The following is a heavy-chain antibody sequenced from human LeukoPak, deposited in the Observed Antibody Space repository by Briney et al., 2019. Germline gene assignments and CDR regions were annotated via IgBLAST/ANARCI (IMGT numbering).Heavy chain of an antibody. Sequence: GASVKVSCKASGYSFSNYGISWVRQAPGQGLEWMGWITTYNGDTNYAQNLQGRVTMTTDTSTSTAYMELRSLRSDDTAVYYCARGPHLTTVTTSDYWGQGTLVTVSS. CDR3: ARGPHLTTVTTSDY. CDR1: GYSFSNYG. CDR2: ITTYNGDT. D-gene: IGHD4-17*01. J-gene: IGHJ4*02. V-gene: IGHV1-18*01.